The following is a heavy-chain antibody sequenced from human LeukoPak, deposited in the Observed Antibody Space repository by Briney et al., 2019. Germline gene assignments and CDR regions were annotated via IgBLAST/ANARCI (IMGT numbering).Heavy chain of an antibody. CDR3: ARDGYSSSWQLDY. D-gene: IGHD6-13*01. Sequence: GGSLRLSCAASGFTVSSNYMSWVRQAPGKGLEWVSVIYSGGSTYYADSVKGRFTISRDNSKNTLYLQMNSLRAEDTAVYYCARDGYSSSWQLDYWGQGTLVTVSS. CDR2: IYSGGST. V-gene: IGHV3-66*01. J-gene: IGHJ4*02. CDR1: GFTVSSNY.